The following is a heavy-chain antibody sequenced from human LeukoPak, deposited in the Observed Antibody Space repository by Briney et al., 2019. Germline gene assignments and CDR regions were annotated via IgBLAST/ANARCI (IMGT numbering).Heavy chain of an antibody. Sequence: GGSLRLSCAASGFTFSGYAMSWVRQPPGNGLEWVSSISGSGGSTYYADSVKGRFTVSRDNSKNTLYLQMNSLRAEDTAVYYCAKGYGADFPFDYWGQGTLVTVSS. V-gene: IGHV3-23*01. CDR1: GFTFSGYA. D-gene: IGHD4-17*01. CDR2: ISGSGGST. CDR3: AKGYGADFPFDY. J-gene: IGHJ4*02.